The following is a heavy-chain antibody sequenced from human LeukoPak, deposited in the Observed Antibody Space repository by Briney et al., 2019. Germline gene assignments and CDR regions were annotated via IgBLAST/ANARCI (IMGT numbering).Heavy chain of an antibody. CDR3: ARVWSSSGWAFDY. Sequence: SETLSLTCTVSGGSISTYYWNWIRQPPGKGLEWIGYIYYSGSTNYNPSLTGRVTISVDTSKNQFSLKLSSVTAADTAVYYCARVWSSSGWAFDYWGQGTLVTVSS. D-gene: IGHD6-19*01. V-gene: IGHV4-59*01. J-gene: IGHJ4*02. CDR1: GGSISTYY. CDR2: IYYSGST.